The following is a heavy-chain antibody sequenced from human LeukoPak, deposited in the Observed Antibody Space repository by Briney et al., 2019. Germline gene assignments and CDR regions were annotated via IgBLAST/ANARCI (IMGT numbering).Heavy chain of an antibody. D-gene: IGHD5-18*01. CDR1: GFTFSSYG. CDR3: AKDISVDTAVVIGMDV. Sequence: GGSLRLSCAASGFTFSSYGMHWVRQAPGKGLEWVAVISYDGSNKYYADSVKGRFTISRDNSKNTLYLQMNSLRAEDTAVYYCAKDISVDTAVVIGMDVWGKGTTVTVSS. CDR2: ISYDGSNK. J-gene: IGHJ6*04. V-gene: IGHV3-30*18.